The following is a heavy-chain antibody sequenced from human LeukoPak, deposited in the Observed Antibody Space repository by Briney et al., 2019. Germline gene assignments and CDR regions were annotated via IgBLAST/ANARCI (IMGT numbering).Heavy chain of an antibody. V-gene: IGHV4-59*08. CDR1: GGSISSYY. CDR3: ARAGGLSSRPSDLDR. CDR2: IYYSGST. Sequence: PSETLSLTCTVSGGSISSYYWSWIRQPPGKGLEWIGYIYYSGSTNYNPSLKSRVTISVDTSKNQFSLKLSSVTAADTAVYYCARAGGLSSRPSDLDRWGQGTLVTVSS. J-gene: IGHJ5*02. D-gene: IGHD6-13*01.